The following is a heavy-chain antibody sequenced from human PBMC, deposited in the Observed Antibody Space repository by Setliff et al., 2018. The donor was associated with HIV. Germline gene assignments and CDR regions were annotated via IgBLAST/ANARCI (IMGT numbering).Heavy chain of an antibody. J-gene: IGHJ4*02. CDR3: ARDPPGYGDSNDY. D-gene: IGHD4-17*01. Sequence: KSSETLSLTCSVSGGSVGSGGYYWSWIRQSPGKGLEWLGYIYYSGSTTYNPSLKSRVTMSIDTSKNQFSLKLRSVTAADTAVYYCARDPPGYGDSNDYWGQGTLVTVSS. V-gene: IGHV4-61*08. CDR1: GGSVGSGGYY. CDR2: IYYSGST.